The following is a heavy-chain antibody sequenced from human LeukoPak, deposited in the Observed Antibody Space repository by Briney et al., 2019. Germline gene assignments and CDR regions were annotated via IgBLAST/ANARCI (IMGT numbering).Heavy chain of an antibody. CDR3: ARDGYGDLRAFDY. D-gene: IGHD4-17*01. CDR1: GFTFSSYS. V-gene: IGHV3-21*01. CDR2: ISSSSSYI. J-gene: IGHJ4*02. Sequence: GGSLRLSCAASGFTFSSYSMNWVRQAPGKGLEWVSSISSSSSYIYYADSVKGRFTISRDNAKNSLYLQMNSLRAEDTAVYYCARDGYGDLRAFDYWGQGTLVTVSS.